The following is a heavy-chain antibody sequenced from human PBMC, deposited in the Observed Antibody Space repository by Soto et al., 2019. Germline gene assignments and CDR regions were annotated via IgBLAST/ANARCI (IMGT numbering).Heavy chain of an antibody. D-gene: IGHD3-22*01. Sequence: ASVKVSCKASGGTFSSYAISWVRQAPGQGLKWMGGIIPIFGTANYAQKFQGRVTITADESTSTAYMELSSLRSEDTAVYYCAREPPPSGYYDSSGYHYYFDYWGQGTLVTVSS. CDR1: GGTFSSYA. V-gene: IGHV1-69*13. CDR2: IIPIFGTA. J-gene: IGHJ4*02. CDR3: AREPPPSGYYDSSGYHYYFDY.